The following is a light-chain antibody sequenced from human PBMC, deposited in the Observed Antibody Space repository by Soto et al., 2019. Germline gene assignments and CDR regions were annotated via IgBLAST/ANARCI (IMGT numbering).Light chain of an antibody. CDR3: QQYGSSPGT. V-gene: IGKV3-20*01. CDR1: QSISSN. Sequence: EVVMTQSPGTLSVSPGGRATLSCRASQSISSNLAWYQQKPGQAPRLLIYGASTRATGVPDRFSGSGSGTDFALTISRVEPEDFAIYFCQQYGSSPGTCGQGTKGDIK. CDR2: GAS. J-gene: IGKJ1*01.